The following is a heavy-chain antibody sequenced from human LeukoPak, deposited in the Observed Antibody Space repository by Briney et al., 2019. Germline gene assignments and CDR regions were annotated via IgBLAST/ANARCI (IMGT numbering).Heavy chain of an antibody. CDR3: ARTKPTPYHSGSGYHFDY. D-gene: IGHD3-10*01. V-gene: IGHV4-31*03. CDR1: GGSISSGGYY. Sequence: SQTLSLTCTVSGGSISSGGYYWSWIRQHPGKGLEWIGYIYYSGSTYYNPSLKSRVTMSVDTSKNQFSLKLSSVTAADTAVYYCARTKPTPYHSGSGYHFDYWGQGTLVTVSS. J-gene: IGHJ4*02. CDR2: IYYSGST.